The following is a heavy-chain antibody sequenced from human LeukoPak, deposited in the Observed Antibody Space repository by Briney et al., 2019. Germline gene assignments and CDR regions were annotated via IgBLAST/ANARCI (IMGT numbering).Heavy chain of an antibody. V-gene: IGHV1-2*02. J-gene: IGHJ5*02. CDR3: ARDCFGFFNWFDP. CDR2: INPNSGGT. Sequence: ASVNVSCKASAYTFTGNYMHLERQPHAQGLEWMGCINPNSGGTNYSQKFQGRVTMTRDTSISTAYMELSRLRSDDTAVYFCARDCFGFFNWFDPWGQGTLVTVSS. CDR1: AYTFTGNY. D-gene: IGHD3-3*01.